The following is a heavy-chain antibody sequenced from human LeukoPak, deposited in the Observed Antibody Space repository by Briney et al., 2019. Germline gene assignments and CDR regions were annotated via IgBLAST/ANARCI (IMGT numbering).Heavy chain of an antibody. D-gene: IGHD6-19*01. Sequence: GGSLRLSCAASGFTVSSNYMSWVRQAPGKGLEWVSVIYSGGNTYYADSVKGRLTISRDNSKNSLYLQMNSLRAEDTAVYHCARAHRYSSAYYYGMDVWGQGTTVTVSS. CDR3: ARAHRYSSAYYYGMDV. J-gene: IGHJ6*02. CDR1: GFTVSSNY. V-gene: IGHV3-53*01. CDR2: IYSGGNT.